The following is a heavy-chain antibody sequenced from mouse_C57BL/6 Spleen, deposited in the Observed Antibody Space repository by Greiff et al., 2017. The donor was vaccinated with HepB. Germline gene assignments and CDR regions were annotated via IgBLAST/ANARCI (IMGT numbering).Heavy chain of an antibody. CDR1: GYTFTSYW. CDR2: IDPSDSET. Sequence: VQLQQPGAELVRPGSSVKLSCKASGYTFTSYWMHWVKQRPIQGLEWIGNIDPSDSETHYNQKFKDKATLTVDKSSSTAYMQRSSLTSEYSAVYYCAREDYGSRDWYFDVWGTGTTVTVSS. J-gene: IGHJ1*03. V-gene: IGHV1-52*01. D-gene: IGHD1-1*01. CDR3: AREDYGSRDWYFDV.